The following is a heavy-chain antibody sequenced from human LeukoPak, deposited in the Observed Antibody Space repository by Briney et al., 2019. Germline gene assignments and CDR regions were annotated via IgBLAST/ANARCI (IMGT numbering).Heavy chain of an antibody. V-gene: IGHV4-61*02. Sequence: SETLSLTCTVSGGSISSGSYYWSWIRRPAGKGLEWIGRIYTSGSTNYNPSLKSRVTISVDTSKNQFSLKLSSVTAADTAVYYCARDDYAGYYYYYMDVWGKGTTVTVSS. J-gene: IGHJ6*03. CDR1: GGSISSGSYY. CDR2: IYTSGST. CDR3: ARDDYAGYYYYYMDV. D-gene: IGHD2-2*01.